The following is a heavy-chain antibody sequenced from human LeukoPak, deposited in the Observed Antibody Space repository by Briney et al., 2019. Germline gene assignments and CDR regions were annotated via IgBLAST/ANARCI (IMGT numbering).Heavy chain of an antibody. Sequence: SEALSLTCTVSGGSTSSSSYYWGWIRQHPGKGLEWIGYIYYSGSTYYNPSLKSRVTISVDTSKNQFSLKLSSVTAADTAVYYCARDEGDGSYFDNWGQGTLVTVSS. CDR2: IYYSGST. D-gene: IGHD2-15*01. CDR3: ARDEGDGSYFDN. CDR1: GGSTSSSSYY. V-gene: IGHV4-39*07. J-gene: IGHJ4*02.